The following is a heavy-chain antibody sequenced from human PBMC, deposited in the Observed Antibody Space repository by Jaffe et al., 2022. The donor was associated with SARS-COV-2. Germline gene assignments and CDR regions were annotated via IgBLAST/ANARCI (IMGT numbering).Heavy chain of an antibody. V-gene: IGHV1-18*01. CDR2: ISAYNGKT. CDR3: ARVFPTVTLARYYYYDMDV. Sequence: QVQLVQSGAEVKKPGASVKVSCKTSGYTFTNYGISWVRQAPGQGLEWMGWISAYNGKTKYAQKLQGRVIMTTDTSTSTAYMELRSLRSDDTAVYYCARVFPTVTLARYYYYDMDVWGQGTTVTVYS. J-gene: IGHJ6*02. CDR1: GYTFTNYG. D-gene: IGHD4-4*01.